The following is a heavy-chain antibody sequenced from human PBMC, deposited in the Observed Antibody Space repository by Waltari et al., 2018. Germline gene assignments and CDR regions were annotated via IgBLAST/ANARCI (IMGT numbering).Heavy chain of an antibody. Sequence: QVQLVESGGGVVQPGRSLRLSCAASGFTFSNYAMQWVRQAPGKGLAWVAVVTSDGSITYYAESVQGRFTISRDNSKNTVYLQMSSLRAEDTGIYYCAREIGYSGALDYWGLGDLVTVSS. D-gene: IGHD2-15*01. CDR2: VTSDGSIT. CDR1: GFTFSNYA. V-gene: IGHV3-30*15. CDR3: AREIGYSGALDY. J-gene: IGHJ4*02.